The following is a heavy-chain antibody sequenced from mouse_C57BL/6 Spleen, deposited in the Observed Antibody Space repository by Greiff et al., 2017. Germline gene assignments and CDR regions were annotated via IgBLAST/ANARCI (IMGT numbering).Heavy chain of an antibody. CDR1: GFTFSNYW. V-gene: IGHV6-3*01. Sequence: EVQGVESGGGLVQPGGSMKLSCVASGFTFSNYWMNWVRQSPEKGLEWVAQIRLKSDNYATHYAESVKGRFTISRDDSKSSVYLQMNNLRAEDTGIYYCNNWDNYFDYWGQGTTLTVSS. D-gene: IGHD4-1*01. J-gene: IGHJ2*01. CDR3: NNWDNYFDY. CDR2: IRLKSDNYAT.